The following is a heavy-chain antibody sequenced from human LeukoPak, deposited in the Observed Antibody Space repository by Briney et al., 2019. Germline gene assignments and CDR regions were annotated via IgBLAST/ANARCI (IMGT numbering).Heavy chain of an antibody. Sequence: SETLSLTCTVSGGSLSSYYWSWIRQPPGKGLEWIGYVYYSGSTYYNPSPKSRVTMSVDTSKNQFSLKLSYVTAADTAVYYCARTSGSYFYYYGMDVWGQGTTVTVSS. CDR3: ARTSGSYFYYYGMDV. D-gene: IGHD1-26*01. CDR1: GGSLSSYY. J-gene: IGHJ6*02. V-gene: IGHV4-59*01. CDR2: VYYSGST.